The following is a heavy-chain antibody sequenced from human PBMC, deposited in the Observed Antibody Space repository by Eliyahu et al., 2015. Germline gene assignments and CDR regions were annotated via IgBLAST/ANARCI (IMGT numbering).Heavy chain of an antibody. Sequence: QVTLKESGPVLVKPTETLTLTXXVSGFXLXIXXMXVSWIRQPPGKALEWLAHISSNDEKSYSTSLKNRLTISKDTSKSQVVLTMTNMDPVDTATYYCARSITIFGEVIMMFLDYWGQGTLVTVSS. CDR2: ISSNDEK. CDR3: ARSITIFGEVIMMFLDY. CDR1: GFXLXIXXMX. V-gene: IGHV2-26*01. J-gene: IGHJ4*02. D-gene: IGHD3-3*01.